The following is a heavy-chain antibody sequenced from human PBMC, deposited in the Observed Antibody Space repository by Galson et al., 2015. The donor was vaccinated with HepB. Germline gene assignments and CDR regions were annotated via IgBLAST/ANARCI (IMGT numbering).Heavy chain of an antibody. CDR2: INAGNGYT. CDR3: ARASKYYDSSGFYY. D-gene: IGHD3-22*01. V-gene: IGHV1-3*01. CDR1: GYTFALYS. Sequence: SVKVSCKASGYTFALYSIHWVRQAPGQGLEWMGWINAGNGYTVYSEKFRGRVSITTDTSASTAYMELSNLRSEDTAVYYCARASKYYDSSGFYYWGQGTLVSVSS. J-gene: IGHJ4*02.